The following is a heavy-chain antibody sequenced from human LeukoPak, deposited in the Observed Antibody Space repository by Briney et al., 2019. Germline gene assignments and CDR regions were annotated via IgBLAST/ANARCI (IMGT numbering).Heavy chain of an antibody. J-gene: IGHJ4*02. D-gene: IGHD2-8*01. Sequence: GGSLRLSCAVSGLTFSSNVMTWVRQAPAGKGLEWVSVITEYGSNTYYADSVKGWFTISRDNSKNTLYLLMNSLRAEDTATYYCVRNSRYCTKAACYDYWGQGTLVTVSS. CDR3: VRNSRYCTKAACYDY. V-gene: IGHV3-23*01. CDR2: ITEYGSNT. CDR1: GLTFSSNV.